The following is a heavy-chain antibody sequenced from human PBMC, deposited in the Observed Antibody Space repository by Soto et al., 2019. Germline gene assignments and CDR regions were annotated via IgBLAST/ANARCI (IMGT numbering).Heavy chain of an antibody. D-gene: IGHD3-16*01. CDR2: ISSSGVAT. CDR3: AKVMQRRRWVSDF. V-gene: IGHV3-23*01. J-gene: IGHJ4*02. CDR1: EFTFSDYA. Sequence: EVQLLESGGGLVQPGGSPRLSCGASEFTFSDYAMTWVRQPPGKGLEWVATISSSGVATYYADSVKGRFTISRDNSKNTVYLQVTTLRDEDTAVYYCAKVMQRRRWVSDFWGQGTLVTVSS.